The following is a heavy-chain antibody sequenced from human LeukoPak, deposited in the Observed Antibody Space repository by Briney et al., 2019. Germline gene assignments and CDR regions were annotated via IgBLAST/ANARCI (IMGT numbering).Heavy chain of an antibody. Sequence: PSGTLSLTCSVSGGSINSGSYYWGWIRQPPGKGLEWIGSISHSGSTYYNPSLKSRVTTSVHTSKNQFSLKLSSVTAADTAVYYCARHRRHYDVLTGYYPEAFDVWGQGTMVTVSS. V-gene: IGHV4-39*01. CDR2: ISHSGST. D-gene: IGHD3-9*01. CDR3: ARHRRHYDVLTGYYPEAFDV. J-gene: IGHJ3*01. CDR1: GGSINSGSYY.